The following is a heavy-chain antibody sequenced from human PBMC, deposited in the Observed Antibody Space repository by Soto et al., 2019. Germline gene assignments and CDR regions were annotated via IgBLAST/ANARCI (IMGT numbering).Heavy chain of an antibody. J-gene: IGHJ6*03. CDR2: ISAYNGNT. CDR3: ARINREDSITSVGVVKDYYYYMDV. D-gene: IGHD3-3*01. V-gene: IGHV1-18*01. Sequence: ASVKVSCKASGYTFTSYGISWVRQAPGQGLEWMGWISAYNGNTNYAQKLQGRVAMTPETCTRTTYMELMSLRSDDTAVYYCARINREDSITSVGVVKDYYYYMDVWGKGTTVTVSS. CDR1: GYTFTSYG.